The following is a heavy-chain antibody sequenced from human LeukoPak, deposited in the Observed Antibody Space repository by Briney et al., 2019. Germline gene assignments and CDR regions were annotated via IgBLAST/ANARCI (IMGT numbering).Heavy chain of an antibody. CDR1: GFTFSSFY. CDR3: ARDLEFMVATLLDY. V-gene: IGHV3-7*01. J-gene: IGHJ4*02. D-gene: IGHD5-12*01. Sequence: QTGGSLRLSCAASGFTFSSFYMSWARQAPGKGLEWVANIKQDGSEKYYVDSVKGRFTISRDNGKNSLYLQMNSLRAEDTAVYYCARDLEFMVATLLDYWGQGTLVTVSS. CDR2: IKQDGSEK.